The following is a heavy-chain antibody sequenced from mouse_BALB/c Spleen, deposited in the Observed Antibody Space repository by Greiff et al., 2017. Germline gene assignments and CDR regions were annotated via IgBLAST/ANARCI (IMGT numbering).Heavy chain of an antibody. Sequence: EVKVEESGPSLVKPSQTLSLTCSVTGDSITSGYWNWIRKFPGNKLEYMGYISYSGSTYYNPSLKSRISITRDTSKNQYYLQLNSVTTEDTATYYCARATVVDYWYFDVWGAGTTVTVSS. CDR2: ISYSGST. CDR1: GDSITSGY. V-gene: IGHV3-8*02. CDR3: ARATVVDYWYFDV. D-gene: IGHD1-1*01. J-gene: IGHJ1*01.